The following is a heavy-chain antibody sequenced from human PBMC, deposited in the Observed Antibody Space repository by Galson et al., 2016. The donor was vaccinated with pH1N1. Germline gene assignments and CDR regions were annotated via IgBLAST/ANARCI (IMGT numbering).Heavy chain of an antibody. J-gene: IGHJ4*02. Sequence: QSGAEVKKSGESLKISCEASGYTFTDYWIGWVRQTPGTGLEWIGIIYPRDSDTRYRPSFQGHVTFSADESISSAYLQWISLKASDSGIYYCAREVPSGFYSHWGQGTLVTVSS. CDR2: IYPRDSDT. CDR1: GYTFTDYW. CDR3: AREVPSGFYSH. V-gene: IGHV5-51*01. D-gene: IGHD3-22*01.